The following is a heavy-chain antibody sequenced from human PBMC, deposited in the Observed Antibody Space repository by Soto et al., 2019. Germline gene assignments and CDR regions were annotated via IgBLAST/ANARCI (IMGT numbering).Heavy chain of an antibody. CDR3: ARQEGTYYYDSSGYYYDY. D-gene: IGHD3-22*01. Sequence: SETLSLTCTVSGGSISSSSYYWGWIRQPPGKGLEWIGSIYYSGSTYYNPSLKSRVTISVDTSKNQFSLKLSSVPAADTAVYYCARQEGTYYYDSSGYYYDYWGQGTLVTVSS. CDR1: GGSISSSSYY. J-gene: IGHJ4*02. V-gene: IGHV4-39*01. CDR2: IYYSGST.